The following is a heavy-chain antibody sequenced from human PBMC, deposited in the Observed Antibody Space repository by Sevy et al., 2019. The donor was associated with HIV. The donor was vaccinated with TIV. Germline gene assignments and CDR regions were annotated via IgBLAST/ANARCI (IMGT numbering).Heavy chain of an antibody. CDR2: MNPNSGNT. D-gene: IGHD2-15*01. V-gene: IGHV1-8*01. Sequence: ASVKVSCKASGYTFTSYDINWVRQATGQGLEWMGWMNPNSGNTGYAQKFQGRVTMTRNTSISTAYMELGSLRSEDTAVYYCARGCSGGSCYSVYYYYYYGMDVWGQGTTVTVSS. CDR3: ARGCSGGSCYSVYYYYYYGMDV. CDR1: GYTFTSYD. J-gene: IGHJ6*02.